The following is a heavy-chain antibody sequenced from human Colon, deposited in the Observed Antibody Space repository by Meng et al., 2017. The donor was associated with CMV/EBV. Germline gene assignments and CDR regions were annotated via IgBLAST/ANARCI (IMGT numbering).Heavy chain of an antibody. D-gene: IGHD3-3*01. CDR3: AREFWSGYIGYYYYGIDA. J-gene: IGHJ6*02. V-gene: IGHV3-48*03. Sequence: GGSLRLSCGGSGFTFSSFEMNWVRQAPGKGLEWVAFISSRGDTTYYADSVKGRFTISRDNAKKSLYLQINSLRAEDTAVYYCAREFWSGYIGYYYYGIDAWGQGTTVTVSS. CDR2: ISSRGDTT. CDR1: GFTFSSFE.